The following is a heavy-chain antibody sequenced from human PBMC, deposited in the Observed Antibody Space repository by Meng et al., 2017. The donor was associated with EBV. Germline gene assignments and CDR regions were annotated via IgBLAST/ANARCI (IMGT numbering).Heavy chain of an antibody. D-gene: IGHD1-1*01. CDR2: IYHSGST. J-gene: IGHJ4*02. CDR3: VGTRTGTPDY. CDR1: GGSFSSSSW. V-gene: IGHV4-4*02. Sequence: QVQLAGAGPEPGRASGTLSFTSAGSGGSFSSSSWWRRARQPPGKGLGWIGEIYHSGSTNYNPSLKSRVTISVDKSKNQFSLKLSSVAAADTALYYSVGTRTGTPDYWGQGTLVTVSS.